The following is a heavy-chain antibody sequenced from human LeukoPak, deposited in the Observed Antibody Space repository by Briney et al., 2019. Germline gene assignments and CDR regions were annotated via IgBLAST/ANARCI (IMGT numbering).Heavy chain of an antibody. V-gene: IGHV4-59*01. J-gene: IGHJ6*03. CDR1: DGSMSPYY. Sequence: SETLSLTCTVSDGSMSPYYWSWIRQSPGKGLEWIAYIFYNGNTKYNPSLWSRVTISIDTSRNQFSLNLNSVTAADTAVYYCARGGYYYLDVWGKGTTVTVSS. CDR2: IFYNGNT. CDR3: ARGGYYYLDV.